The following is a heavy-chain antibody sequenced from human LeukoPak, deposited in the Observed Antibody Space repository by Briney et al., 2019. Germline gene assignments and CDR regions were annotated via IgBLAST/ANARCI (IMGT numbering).Heavy chain of an antibody. V-gene: IGHV3-7*01. CDR3: ARWHRGLQY. CDR2: IKPDGSEK. D-gene: IGHD1-1*01. J-gene: IGHJ4*02. CDR1: GLTFSDYW. Sequence: GGSLRLSCAATGLTFSDYWMTWVRQAPGKGLEWVATIKPDGSEKYYVDSVKGRFTISRDNAKNSLYLQMNSLRAEETAVYYCARWHRGLQYWGQGTLVTVSS.